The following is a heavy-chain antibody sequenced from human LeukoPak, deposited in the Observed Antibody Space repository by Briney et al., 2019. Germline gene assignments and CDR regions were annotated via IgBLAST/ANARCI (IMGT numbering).Heavy chain of an antibody. Sequence: SETLSLTCAVYGGSFSGYYWSWIRQPPGKGLEWIGEINHSGSTSYNPSLKSRVTISVDTSKNQFSLKLSSVTAADTAVYYCARGLGRTNWGQGTLVTVSS. CDR3: ARGLGRTN. D-gene: IGHD2-15*01. CDR2: INHSGST. J-gene: IGHJ4*02. CDR1: GGSFSGYY. V-gene: IGHV4-34*01.